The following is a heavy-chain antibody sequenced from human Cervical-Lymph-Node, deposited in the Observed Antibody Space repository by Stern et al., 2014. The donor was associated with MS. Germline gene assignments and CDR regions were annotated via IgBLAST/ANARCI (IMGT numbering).Heavy chain of an antibody. J-gene: IGHJ4*02. V-gene: IGHV3-30*03. CDR2: ISFDGAKT. CDR1: GFAFSTYG. CDR3: AMGSDWYPLDY. Sequence: VQLVESGGGVVQPGRSLRLSCSPSGFAFSTYGMHWVRQAPGKGLEWVALISFDGAKTYYADSVKGRFTISRDNPKNTLYLQMKSLRGEDTAVYYCAMGSDWYPLDYWGQGTLVTVSS. D-gene: IGHD6-19*01.